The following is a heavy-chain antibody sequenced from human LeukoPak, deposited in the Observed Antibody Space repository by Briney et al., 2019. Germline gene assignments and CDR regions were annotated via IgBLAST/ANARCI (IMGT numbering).Heavy chain of an antibody. CDR1: GGSFSGYY. D-gene: IGHD2-2*01. V-gene: IGHV4-34*01. CDR2: INHSGST. Sequence: PSETLSLTCAVYGGSFSGYYWSWIRQPPGKGLEWIGEINHSGSTNYNPSLKSRVTISVDTSKNQFSLKLSSVTAADTAVYYCARAPLIYCSSTSCYWDYYYGMDVWGQGTTVTVSS. J-gene: IGHJ6*02. CDR3: ARAPLIYCSSTSCYWDYYYGMDV.